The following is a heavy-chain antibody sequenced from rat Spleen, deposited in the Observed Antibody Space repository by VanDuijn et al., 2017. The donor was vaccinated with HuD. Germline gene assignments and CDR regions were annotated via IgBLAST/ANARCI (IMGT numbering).Heavy chain of an antibody. V-gene: IGHV5-31*01. J-gene: IGHJ3*01. D-gene: IGHD1-6*01. CDR3: ATYSDYATSPFAF. Sequence: EVQLVESGGGLVQPGRSLKLSCVASGFTFNNYWMTWIRQAPGKGLEWVASITNTGGSIYYPDSVKGRFTISSDNEKSTLYLQMDSLRSEDTATYYCATYSDYATSPFAFWGRGALVTVSS. CDR2: ITNTGGSI. CDR1: GFTFNNYW.